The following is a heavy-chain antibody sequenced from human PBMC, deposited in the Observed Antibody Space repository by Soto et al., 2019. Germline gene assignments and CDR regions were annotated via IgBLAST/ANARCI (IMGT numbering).Heavy chain of an antibody. CDR3: ARDPDSYDSNEHAVFYYYSTMDV. J-gene: IGHJ6*02. CDR1: GFTFNIHG. Sequence: QVQLVESGGGVVQPGRSLRLSCAASGFTFNIHGMHWVRQAPGKGLEWVAVIYYDGSDKYYADSVKGRFPISRDNSKNTLYLEMNSLRADDTGLYYCARDPDSYDSNEHAVFYYYSTMDVWGPGTTVTVTS. V-gene: IGHV3-33*01. D-gene: IGHD3-22*01. CDR2: IYYDGSDK.